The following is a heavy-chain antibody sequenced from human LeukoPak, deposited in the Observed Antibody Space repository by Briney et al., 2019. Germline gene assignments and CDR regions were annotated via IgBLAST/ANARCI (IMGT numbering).Heavy chain of an antibody. CDR1: GFTVSSNY. CDR2: IYSGGST. Sequence: GGSLRLSCAASGFTVSSNYMSWVRQAPGKGLEWVSVIYSGGSTYYAGSVKGRFTMSRDNSKNTLYLQMNSLRAEDTAVYYCARDRSGKYYFDYWGQGALVTVSS. J-gene: IGHJ4*02. CDR3: ARDRSGKYYFDY. V-gene: IGHV3-66*01. D-gene: IGHD3-10*01.